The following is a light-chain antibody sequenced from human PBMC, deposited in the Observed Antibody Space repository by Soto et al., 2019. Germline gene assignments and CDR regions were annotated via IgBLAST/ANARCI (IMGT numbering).Light chain of an antibody. CDR3: QNCQSAVFT. J-gene: IGKJ3*01. CDR1: QDINNY. Sequence: DIQMTQSPSSLSASVGDRVTITCRASQDINNYLAWYQQRPGKVPQLLIYGATTLQPGVPSRFSGSGSGTDFTLTISSLQPEDVATNYCQNCQSAVFTFGPGTKVDI. CDR2: GAT. V-gene: IGKV1-27*01.